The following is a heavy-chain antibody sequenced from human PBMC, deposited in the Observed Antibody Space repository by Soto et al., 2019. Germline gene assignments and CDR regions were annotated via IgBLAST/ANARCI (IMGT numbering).Heavy chain of an antibody. Sequence: PGGSLRLSCAASGFLFSNYVMHLVRQSPGKGLEWVAVISYDGNSKHYADSVKGRFTISRENSKSTLYVQMNSLRAEDTAVYYCARSYCGDDCALDHWGQGTLVTVSS. CDR2: ISYDGNSK. J-gene: IGHJ4*02. D-gene: IGHD2-21*02. V-gene: IGHV3-30-3*01. CDR1: GFLFSNYV. CDR3: ARSYCGDDCALDH.